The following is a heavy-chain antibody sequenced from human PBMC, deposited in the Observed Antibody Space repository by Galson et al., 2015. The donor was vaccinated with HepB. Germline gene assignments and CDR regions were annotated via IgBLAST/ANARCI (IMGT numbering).Heavy chain of an antibody. J-gene: IGHJ4*02. CDR1: GYTFTSYG. CDR3: ARARESDSGSYPLRY. CDR2: ISAYNGNT. V-gene: IGHV1-18*01. Sequence: SVKVSCKASGYTFTSYGISWVRQAPGQGLEWMGWISAYNGNTNYAQKLQGRVTMTTDTSTSTAYMELRSLRSDDTAVYYCARARESDSGSYPLRYWGQGTLVTVSS. D-gene: IGHD1-26*01.